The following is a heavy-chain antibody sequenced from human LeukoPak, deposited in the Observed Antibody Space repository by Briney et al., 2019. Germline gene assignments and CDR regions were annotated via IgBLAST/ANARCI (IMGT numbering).Heavy chain of an antibody. CDR1: GFTFSSYW. CDR3: AREKSDFWSGYYLYYYYYYGMDV. J-gene: IGHJ6*02. Sequence: PGGSLRLSCAASGFTFSSYWMSWVRQAPGKGLEWVANIKQDGGEKYYVDSVKGRFTIPRDNAKNSLYLQMNSLRAEDTAVYYCAREKSDFWSGYYLYYYYYYGMDVWGQGTTVTVSS. D-gene: IGHD3-3*01. V-gene: IGHV3-7*03. CDR2: IKQDGGEK.